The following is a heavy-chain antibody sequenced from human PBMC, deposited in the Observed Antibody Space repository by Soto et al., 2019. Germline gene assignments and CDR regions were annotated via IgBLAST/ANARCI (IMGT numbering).Heavy chain of an antibody. D-gene: IGHD2-2*01. V-gene: IGHV4-59*11. J-gene: IGHJ6*02. CDR3: ARDRGSKSYYYYGMDV. CDR2: IYYSGST. Sequence: PSETLSLTCTVSGGSISSHYWSWIRQPPGKGLEWIGYIYYSGSTNYNPSLKSRVTISVDTSKNTLYVQMNSLRAEDTAVYYCARDRGSKSYYYYGMDVWGQGTTVTVSS. CDR1: GGSISSHY.